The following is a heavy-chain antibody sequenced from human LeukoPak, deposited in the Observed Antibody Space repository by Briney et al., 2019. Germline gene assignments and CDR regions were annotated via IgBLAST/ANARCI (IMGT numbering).Heavy chain of an antibody. CDR2: ISSSSSYI. V-gene: IGHV3-21*01. J-gene: IGHJ3*02. D-gene: IGHD6-19*01. CDR3: ARDIHPMAVAKDAFDI. CDR1: GFTFSSYS. Sequence: GGSLRLSCAASGFTFSSYSMNWVRQAPGKGLEWVSSISSSSSYIYYADSVKGRFTISSDNAKNSLYLQMNSLRAEDTAVYYCARDIHPMAVAKDAFDIWGQGTMVTVSS.